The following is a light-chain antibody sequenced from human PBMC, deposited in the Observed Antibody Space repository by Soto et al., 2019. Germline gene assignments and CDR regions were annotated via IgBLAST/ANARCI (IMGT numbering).Light chain of an antibody. CDR1: QSVSNSY. CDR3: QQYGGSPWT. Sequence: EIVLTQSPGTLSLSPGERATLSCRASQSVSNSYLAWYQQKPGQASRLLIYGASSRATGIPDRFSGSGSGTDFALTISRLEPEDFAVYHCQQYGGSPWTFGQGTKVEIK. CDR2: GAS. V-gene: IGKV3-20*01. J-gene: IGKJ1*01.